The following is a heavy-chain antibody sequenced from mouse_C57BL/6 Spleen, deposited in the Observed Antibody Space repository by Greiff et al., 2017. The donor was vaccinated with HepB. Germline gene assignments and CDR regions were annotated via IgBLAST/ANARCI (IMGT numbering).Heavy chain of an antibody. CDR1: GFSLTSYG. Sequence: QVQLQQSGPGLVAPSQSLSITCTVSGFSLTSYGVHWVRQPPGKGLEWLVVIWSDGSTTYNSALKSRLSISKDNSKSQVFLKMNSLQTDDTAMYYCARHGGGYYDYDKAWFAYWGQGTLVTVSA. CDR2: IWSDGST. D-gene: IGHD2-4*01. V-gene: IGHV2-6-1*01. J-gene: IGHJ3*01. CDR3: ARHGGGYYDYDKAWFAY.